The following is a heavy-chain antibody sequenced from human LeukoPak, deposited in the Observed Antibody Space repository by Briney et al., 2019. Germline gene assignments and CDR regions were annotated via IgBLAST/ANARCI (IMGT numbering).Heavy chain of an antibody. Sequence: SETLSLTCTVSGGSISSYYWSWIRQPPGKGLEWIGYIYTSGSTNYNPSLKSRVTISVDTSKNQFSPKLSSVTAADTAVYYCARSITMVRGVMDYYYYYYMDVWGKGTTVTVSS. D-gene: IGHD3-10*01. CDR1: GGSISSYY. CDR3: ARSITMVRGVMDYYYYYYMDV. J-gene: IGHJ6*03. V-gene: IGHV4-4*09. CDR2: IYTSGST.